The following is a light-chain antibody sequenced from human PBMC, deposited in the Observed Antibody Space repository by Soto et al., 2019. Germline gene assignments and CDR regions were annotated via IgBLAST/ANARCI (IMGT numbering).Light chain of an antibody. CDR1: QGISSF. V-gene: IGKV1-9*01. CDR3: QHLNTFPMS. Sequence: IQLTQSPSSLSASVGDRVTITCRASQGISSFLAWYQQKPGKAPKLLIYGASTLQNGVTSRFSGRGSGTDFTLTIGSLQPEEFATYYCQHLNTFPMSFGPGTKVDIK. J-gene: IGKJ3*01. CDR2: GAS.